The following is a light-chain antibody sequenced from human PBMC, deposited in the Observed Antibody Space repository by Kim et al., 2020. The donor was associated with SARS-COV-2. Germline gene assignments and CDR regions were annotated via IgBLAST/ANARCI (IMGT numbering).Light chain of an antibody. CDR3: QQYGRSPTT. J-gene: IGKJ5*01. Sequence: SPGERAILSCRTSQSVSSSYLAWYQHKPGQSPRLLIHGASSRATGFPDRFRGGGSGTDFTLTITRLEPEDFAVYYCQQYGRSPTTFGQGTRLEIK. CDR2: GAS. CDR1: QSVSSSY. V-gene: IGKV3-20*01.